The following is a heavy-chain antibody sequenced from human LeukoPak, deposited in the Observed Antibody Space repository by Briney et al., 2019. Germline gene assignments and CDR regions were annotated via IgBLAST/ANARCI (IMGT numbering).Heavy chain of an antibody. D-gene: IGHD4-17*01. Sequence: GGSLRLSCAASGFTFSSYSMNWVRQAPGKGLEWVSAISGSGGSTYYADSVKGRFTISRDNSKNTLYLQMNSLRAEDTAVYYCAKDTGEAFDIWGQGTMVTVSS. CDR2: ISGSGGST. CDR3: AKDTGEAFDI. CDR1: GFTFSSYS. J-gene: IGHJ3*02. V-gene: IGHV3-23*01.